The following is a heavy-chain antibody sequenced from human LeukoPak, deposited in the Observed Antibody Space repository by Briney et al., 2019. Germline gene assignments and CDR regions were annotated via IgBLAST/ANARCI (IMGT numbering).Heavy chain of an antibody. CDR1: GFTFSSYS. J-gene: IGHJ4*02. CDR3: ARGWWKQQLAIDY. CDR2: ISSSSSYI. V-gene: IGHV3-21*01. D-gene: IGHD6-13*01. Sequence: GGSLRLSCAASGFTFSSYSMNWVRQAPGKGLEWVSSISSSSSYIYYADSVKGRFTISRDNAENSLYLQMNSLRAEDTAVYYCARGWWKQQLAIDYWGQGTLVTVSS.